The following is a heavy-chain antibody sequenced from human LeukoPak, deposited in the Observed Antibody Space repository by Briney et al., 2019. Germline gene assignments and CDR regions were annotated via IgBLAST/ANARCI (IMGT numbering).Heavy chain of an antibody. CDR2: ISYSGST. J-gene: IGHJ4*02. V-gene: IGHV4-59*08. CDR3: ARQAGSFTTFDF. Sequence: PSETLSLTCTVSSGSIGTYYWAWIRQTPGKGLEWIGYISYSGSTKHNPSLTRRITISLDTSKNQSSLELRSMTAADTAMYYCARQAGSFTTFDFWGQGTLVTVSS. D-gene: IGHD1-26*01. CDR1: SGSIGTYY.